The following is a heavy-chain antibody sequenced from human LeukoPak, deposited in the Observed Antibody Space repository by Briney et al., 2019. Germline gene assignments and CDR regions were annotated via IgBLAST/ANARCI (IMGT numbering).Heavy chain of an antibody. CDR3: ARNQGLRGYYFDY. J-gene: IGHJ4*02. V-gene: IGHV1-18*01. CDR1: GYTFTTYG. D-gene: IGHD4-23*01. Sequence: GASVKVSCKASGYTFTTYGISWVRQAPGQGLEWMGWISAYNGNTNYAQKFQGRVTMTTDTSTSTVYMELSSLRSDDTAVYYCARNQGLRGYYFDYWGQGTLVTVSS. CDR2: ISAYNGNT.